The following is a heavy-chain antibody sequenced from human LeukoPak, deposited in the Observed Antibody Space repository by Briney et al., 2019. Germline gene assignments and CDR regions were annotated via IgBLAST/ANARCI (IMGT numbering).Heavy chain of an antibody. CDR3: AGGTMVRGVIIPDYYYYYMDV. V-gene: IGHV1-18*01. CDR1: GYTFTIYG. Sequence: ASVKVSFKASGYTFTIYGISWVRQAPGQGLEGMGWISAYNGNTNYTQKFQGRGTNTAEKSTSTAYMEVRSVRSEETAVYYCAGGTMVRGVIIPDYYYYYMDVWGKGTTVTVSS. CDR2: ISAYNGNT. J-gene: IGHJ6*03. D-gene: IGHD3-10*01.